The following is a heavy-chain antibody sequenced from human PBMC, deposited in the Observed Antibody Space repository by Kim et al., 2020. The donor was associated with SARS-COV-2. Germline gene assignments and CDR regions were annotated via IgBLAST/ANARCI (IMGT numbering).Heavy chain of an antibody. V-gene: IGHV1-69*01. CDR3: GRGSVLRYFDWSNEFDY. J-gene: IGHJ4*02. D-gene: IGHD3-9*01. Sequence: FQGRVTITADESTSTAYMELSSLRSEDTAVYYCGRGSVLRYFDWSNEFDYWGQGTLVTVSS.